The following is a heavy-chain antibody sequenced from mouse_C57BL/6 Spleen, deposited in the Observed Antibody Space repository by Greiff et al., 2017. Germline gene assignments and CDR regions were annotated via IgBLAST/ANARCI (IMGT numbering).Heavy chain of an antibody. J-gene: IGHJ1*03. CDR3: TGTYWYFDV. D-gene: IGHD4-1*01. Sequence: EVQLVESGGGLVKPGGSLKLSCAASGFTFSSYAMSWVRQTPEKRLEWVATISDGGSYTYYPDNVKGRFTISRDNAKNNLYLQMSHLKSEDTAMYYCTGTYWYFDVWGTGTTVTVSS. CDR1: GFTFSSYA. V-gene: IGHV5-4*01. CDR2: ISDGGSYT.